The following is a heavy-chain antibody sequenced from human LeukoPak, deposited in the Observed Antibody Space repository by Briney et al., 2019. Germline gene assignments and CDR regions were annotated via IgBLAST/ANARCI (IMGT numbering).Heavy chain of an antibody. J-gene: IGHJ4*02. Sequence: GGSLRLSCAASGMTFSNHWMHWVRQAPGKGLVWVSLIKTDGRTTIYTDSVKGRFTISRDNGKSILYLQVNSLRAEDTGIYYCTTGPGYGYEWWGQGTVVTVSS. CDR3: TTGPGYGYEW. V-gene: IGHV3-74*01. D-gene: IGHD3-16*01. CDR1: GMTFSNHW. CDR2: IKTDGRTT.